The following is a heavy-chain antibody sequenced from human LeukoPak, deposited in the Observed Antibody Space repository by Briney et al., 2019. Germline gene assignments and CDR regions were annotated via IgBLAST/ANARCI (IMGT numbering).Heavy chain of an antibody. J-gene: IGHJ4*02. V-gene: IGHV4-34*01. CDR1: GGSFSGYY. Sequence: SETLSLTCAVYGGSFSGYYWSWIRQPPGKGLEWIGEINHSGSTNYNPSLKSRVTISVDTSKNQFSLTLSSVTAADTAVYFCARGPPTDYYDSSGFYYVFDYWGQGTLVTVSS. CDR2: INHSGST. CDR3: ARGPPTDYYDSSGFYYVFDY. D-gene: IGHD3-22*01.